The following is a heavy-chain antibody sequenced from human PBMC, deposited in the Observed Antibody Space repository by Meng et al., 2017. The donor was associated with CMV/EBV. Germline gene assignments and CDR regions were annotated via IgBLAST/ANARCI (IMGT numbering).Heavy chain of an antibody. CDR2: ISYSGDT. CDR1: DGSINRIGNY. V-gene: IGHV4-31*02. J-gene: IGHJ4*02. CDR3: ARGPGGYYFDY. Sequence: CIVCDGSINRIGNYWTWIRQYPGKGLEWLGFISYSGDTYYNPSLKSRLIISLDLSQNHFSLNLSSVTAADTALYYCARGPGGYYFDYWGQGTLVTVSS. D-gene: IGHD3-16*01.